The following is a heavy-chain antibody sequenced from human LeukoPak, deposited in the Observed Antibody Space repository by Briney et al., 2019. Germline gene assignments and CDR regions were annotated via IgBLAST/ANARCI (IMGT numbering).Heavy chain of an antibody. CDR1: GFTFNSYA. J-gene: IGHJ4*02. V-gene: IGHV3-64*01. CDR2: IDSIGDST. Sequence: HPGGSLRLSCAASGFTFNSYAMQWVRQAPGKGLEYVSGIDSIGDSTYYANSVKGRFSISRDNSKNTVYLQMDSLRAEDMAVYYCARADCSSSSCYTVSYWGQGTLVTVSS. CDR3: ARADCSSSSCYTVSY. D-gene: IGHD2-2*02.